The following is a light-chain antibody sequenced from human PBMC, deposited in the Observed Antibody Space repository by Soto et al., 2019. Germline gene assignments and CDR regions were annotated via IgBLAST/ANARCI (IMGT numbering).Light chain of an antibody. CDR1: QSVSIN. V-gene: IGKV3-15*01. CDR3: HQYNKWPWT. CDR2: GTS. J-gene: IGKJ1*01. Sequence: EIVMTQSPDTLSVSPGERATLSCRASQSVSINLAWYQQKPGQAPRLLIYGTSTRANGIPARFSGSGSGTEFTLTISSLQSEDFAVYYCHQYNKWPWTFGQGSKVDIX.